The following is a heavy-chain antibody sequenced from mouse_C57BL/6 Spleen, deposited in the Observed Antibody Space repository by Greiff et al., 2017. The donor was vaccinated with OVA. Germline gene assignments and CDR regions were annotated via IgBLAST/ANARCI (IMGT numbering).Heavy chain of an antibody. CDR1: GFTFSDYG. D-gene: IGHD1-1*01. CDR3: ARPHGSSPYFDV. J-gene: IGHJ1*03. CDR2: ISSGSSTI. V-gene: IGHV5-17*01. Sequence: EVKLMESGGGLVKPGGSLKLSCAASGFTFSDYGMHWVRQAPEKGLEWVAYISSGSSTIYYADTVKGRFTISRDNAKNTLFLQMTSLRSEDTAMYYCARPHGSSPYFDVWGTGTTVTVSS.